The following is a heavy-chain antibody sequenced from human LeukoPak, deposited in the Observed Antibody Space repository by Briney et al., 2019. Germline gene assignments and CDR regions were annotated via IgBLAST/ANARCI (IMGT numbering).Heavy chain of an antibody. CDR3: ARQHDSYYYYYIDV. J-gene: IGHJ6*03. CDR2: LYHSDSA. Sequence: KPSETLSLTCAVSGYSISNGYYWVWIRQPPGRGLEWLGSLYHSDSAYYNTSLRSRVSMSVDTSKNQFSLTLSFVTAADTAVYYCARQHDSYYYYYIDVWGSGTTVTVSS. CDR1: GYSISNGYY. V-gene: IGHV4-38-2*01.